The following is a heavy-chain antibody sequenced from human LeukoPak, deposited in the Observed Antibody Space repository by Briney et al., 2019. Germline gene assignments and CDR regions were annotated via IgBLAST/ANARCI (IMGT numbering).Heavy chain of an antibody. CDR1: GGSITNYY. D-gene: IGHD3-22*01. Sequence: SETLSLTCTVSGGSITNYYWNWIRQPAGKGLEWIGHIYISGSTNYNPSLKSRVTMSVDTSKNQFSLEVNSVTAADTAVYYCARGNYDSTGYYYMGDTLDIWGQGTMVTVSS. CDR2: IYISGST. J-gene: IGHJ3*02. CDR3: ARGNYDSTGYYYMGDTLDI. V-gene: IGHV4-4*07.